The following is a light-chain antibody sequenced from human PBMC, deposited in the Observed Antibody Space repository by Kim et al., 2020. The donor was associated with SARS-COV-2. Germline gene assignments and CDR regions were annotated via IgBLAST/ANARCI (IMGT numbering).Light chain of an antibody. CDR2: AAS. CDR3: QQYGDYPIT. Sequence: DIQMTQSPSSLSASLGDRVTITCRASQDVSSWVAWFQRRPGKAPQCLIYAASSLQSGVPSRFSGSGSGTHFTLTISTLHPEDFATYYCQQYGDYPITFGQGTRLEIK. V-gene: IGKV1D-16*01. CDR1: QDVSSW. J-gene: IGKJ5*01.